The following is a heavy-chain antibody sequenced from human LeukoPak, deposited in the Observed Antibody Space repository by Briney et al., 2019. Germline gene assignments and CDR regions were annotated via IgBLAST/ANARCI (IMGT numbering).Heavy chain of an antibody. CDR3: VSHYGEVDY. J-gene: IGHJ4*02. CDR2: IYSSRST. D-gene: IGHD4-17*01. V-gene: IGHV4-30-4*01. Sequence: PSETLSLTCTVSGGSISSGDYFWSWIRQSPGKGLEYIGYIYSSRSTYYNPSLGSRVIISADTSKNQFSLKLSSVTAADTAVNYCVSHYGEVDYWGQGTLVTVSS. CDR1: GGSISSGDYF.